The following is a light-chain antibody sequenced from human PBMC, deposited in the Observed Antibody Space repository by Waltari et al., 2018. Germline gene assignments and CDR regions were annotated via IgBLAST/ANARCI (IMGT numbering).Light chain of an antibody. V-gene: IGLV3-1*01. CDR1: KLEDRY. CDR3: QAWDRNTYVV. Sequence: SYELTQPPSVSVSPGPTASIRCSGDKLEDRYVCWYQQKPGQSPVLVLHQDSKRPSGIPERFSGFNSGNTATLTISETQAMDEADYYCQAWDRNTYVVFGGGTKLTVL. J-gene: IGLJ2*01. CDR2: QDS.